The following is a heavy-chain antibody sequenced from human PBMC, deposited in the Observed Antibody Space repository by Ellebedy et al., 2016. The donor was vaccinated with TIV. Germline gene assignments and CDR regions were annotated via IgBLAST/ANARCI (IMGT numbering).Heavy chain of an antibody. J-gene: IGHJ4*02. Sequence: AASVKVSCKASGYTFISHGISWVRQAPGQGLEWMGWISAYDGKTNFAPKFQGRVTMTTDTSTTTGYMELRSLRSDDTAVYYCARAPPVTTTLSFYSWGQGTLVTVSS. CDR1: GYTFISHG. CDR3: ARAPPVTTTLSFYS. D-gene: IGHD4-17*01. CDR2: ISAYDGKT. V-gene: IGHV1-18*01.